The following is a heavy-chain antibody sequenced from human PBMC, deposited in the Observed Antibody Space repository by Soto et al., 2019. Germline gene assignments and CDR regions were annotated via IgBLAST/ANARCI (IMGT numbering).Heavy chain of an antibody. D-gene: IGHD3-9*01. J-gene: IGHJ4*02. Sequence: PSETLSLTCAVSGGSISSGGYSWSWIRQPPGKGLEWIGYMYHSGSTYYNPSLKSRVTISIDSSKNQFSLKLSSVTAADTAVYYCARGYYDILTGYYVFDYWGKGTLVTVPQ. CDR1: GGSISSGGYS. CDR2: MYHSGST. CDR3: ARGYYDILTGYYVFDY. V-gene: IGHV4-30-2*01.